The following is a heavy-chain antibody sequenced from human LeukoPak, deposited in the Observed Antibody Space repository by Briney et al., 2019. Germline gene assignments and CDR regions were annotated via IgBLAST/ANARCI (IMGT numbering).Heavy chain of an antibody. V-gene: IGHV3-23*01. D-gene: IGHD6-13*01. J-gene: IGHJ4*02. CDR2: ISGSGGRT. Sequence: PGGSLRLSCAASGFTFSSYAMSWARQAPGKGLEWVSGISGSGGRTYYADSVKGRFTISRDNSKNTLYMQMNSLRAEDTAVYYCAKEGEYSSSWSDYWGQGTLVTVSS. CDR3: AKEGEYSSSWSDY. CDR1: GFTFSSYA.